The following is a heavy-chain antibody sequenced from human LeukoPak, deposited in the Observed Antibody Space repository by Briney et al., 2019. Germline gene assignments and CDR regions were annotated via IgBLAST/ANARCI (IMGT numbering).Heavy chain of an antibody. CDR2: IKQDGSDK. CDR1: GFTFSSYW. V-gene: IGHV3-7*01. J-gene: IGHJ4*02. Sequence: GGSLRLSCAASGFTFSSYWMSWVRQAPGKGLEWVANIKQDGSDKYYVDSVKGRFTISRDTAKNSLYLQMSSLRAEDTAVYYCARGGWYYFDYWGQGTLVTVSS. CDR3: ARGGWYYFDY.